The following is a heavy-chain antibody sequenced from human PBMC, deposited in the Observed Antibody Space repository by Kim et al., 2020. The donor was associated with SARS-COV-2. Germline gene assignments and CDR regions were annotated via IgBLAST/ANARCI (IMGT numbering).Heavy chain of an antibody. D-gene: IGHD3-10*01. V-gene: IGHV3-43*01. Sequence: ADAVKGRFINSRDNSKNSLYLQMNSLRTEDTALYYCAKGGVRGIPYYFDSWGQGTLVTVSS. CDR3: AKGGVRGIPYYFDS. J-gene: IGHJ4*02.